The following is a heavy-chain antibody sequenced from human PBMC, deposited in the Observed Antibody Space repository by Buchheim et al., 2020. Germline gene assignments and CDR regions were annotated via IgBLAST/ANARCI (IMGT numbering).Heavy chain of an antibody. V-gene: IGHV3-48*01. CDR3: ARDLRASYDSSGFDY. J-gene: IGHJ4*02. Sequence: EVQLVESGGGLVQPGRSLRLSCAAAGFTFSSYSMNWVRQAPGKGLEWVSYISISSSTIYYADSVKGRFTISRDNAKNSLYLQMNSLRAEDAAVYYCARDLRASYDSSGFDYWGQGTL. D-gene: IGHD3-22*01. CDR1: GFTFSSYS. CDR2: ISISSSTI.